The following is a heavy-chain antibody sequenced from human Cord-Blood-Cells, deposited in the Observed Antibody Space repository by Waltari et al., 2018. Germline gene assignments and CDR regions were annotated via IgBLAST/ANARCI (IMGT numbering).Heavy chain of an antibody. Sequence: QVQLVESGGGVVQPGRSLRLSCAASGFTFSSYGMHWVRQAPGKGLEWVAVISYDGSNKYYAESVKGRFTISRDNSKNTLYLQMNGLRAEDTAVYYCAKDVDTAMAPDYWGQGTLVTVSS. V-gene: IGHV3-30*18. CDR2: ISYDGSNK. CDR3: AKDVDTAMAPDY. CDR1: GFTFSSYG. D-gene: IGHD5-18*01. J-gene: IGHJ4*02.